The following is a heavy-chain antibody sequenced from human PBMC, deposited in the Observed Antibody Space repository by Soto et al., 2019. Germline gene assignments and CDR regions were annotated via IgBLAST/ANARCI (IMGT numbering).Heavy chain of an antibody. V-gene: IGHV1-8*01. Sequence: HVQLVQSGAEVKKPGASVKVSCKASGYTFTSYDINWVRQATGQGLEWMGWMNPNSGNTGYAQKFQGRLTMTRNTSISTAYMEMSSLRSEDTAVYYCARGAYSGYDRGFDYWGQGTLVTVSS. D-gene: IGHD5-12*01. CDR2: MNPNSGNT. CDR3: ARGAYSGYDRGFDY. J-gene: IGHJ4*02. CDR1: GYTFTSYD.